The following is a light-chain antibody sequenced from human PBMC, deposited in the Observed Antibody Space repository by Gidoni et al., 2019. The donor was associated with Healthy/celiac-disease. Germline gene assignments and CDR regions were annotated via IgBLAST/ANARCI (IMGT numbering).Light chain of an antibody. V-gene: IGLV2-14*01. CDR1: SSDVGGYNY. J-gene: IGLJ1*01. CDR3: SSYTSSSTGV. Sequence: QSALTQPASVSGSPGQSPTISCTGTSSDVGGYNYVSWYQQHPGKAPKLMIYEVSHRPTGVSDRFSGSKSGNTASLTISGLQAEDEADYYCSSYTSSSTGVFGPGTKVTVL. CDR2: EVS.